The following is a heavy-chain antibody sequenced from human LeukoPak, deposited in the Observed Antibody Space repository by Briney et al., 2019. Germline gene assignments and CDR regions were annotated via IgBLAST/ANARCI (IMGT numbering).Heavy chain of an antibody. CDR2: IHYTGTT. CDR1: GVSISSSSYY. CDR3: ARWRGYYGSGSYFDY. J-gene: IGHJ4*02. Sequence: SETLSLTCTVSGVSISSSSYYWSWIRQPPGKRLEWIGYIHYTGTTNYDSSLQSRVTMSVDTSKNQFSLKLSSVTAADTAVYYCARWRGYYGSGSYFDYWGQGTLVTVSS. D-gene: IGHD3-10*01. V-gene: IGHV4-61*05.